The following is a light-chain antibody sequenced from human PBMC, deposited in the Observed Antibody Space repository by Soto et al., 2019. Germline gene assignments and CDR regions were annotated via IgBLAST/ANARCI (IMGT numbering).Light chain of an antibody. J-gene: IGLJ1*01. V-gene: IGLV2-14*01. CDR1: SSDVGGYNY. CDR2: AVS. CDR3: CLYAVTFYV. Sequence: QSALTQPASVSGSPGQSITISCTGTSSDVGGYNYVSWYQQHPGKAPKLLIYAVSNRPSGVSNRFSGSKSGNTASLTISGLQAEDEADYYCCLYAVTFYVFGTGTQLTVL.